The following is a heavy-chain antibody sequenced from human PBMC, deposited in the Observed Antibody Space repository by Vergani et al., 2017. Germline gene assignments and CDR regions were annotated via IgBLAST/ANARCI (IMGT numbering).Heavy chain of an antibody. V-gene: IGHV2-70*04. CDR1: GIPLSTSGMR. J-gene: IGHJ2*01. CDR3: TWLYGPTRHWYFDF. Sequence: QVTLKESGPALVKPTQTLTLTCTVSGIPLSTSGMRVSWIRQPPGKAPEWLARIDWDDEKFYSPSLKTRLTISKDTSKNQVVLTMTKMDPVDTAMYYCTWLYGPTRHWYFDFWGRGTLVAVSS. D-gene: IGHD3-10*01. CDR2: IDWDDEK.